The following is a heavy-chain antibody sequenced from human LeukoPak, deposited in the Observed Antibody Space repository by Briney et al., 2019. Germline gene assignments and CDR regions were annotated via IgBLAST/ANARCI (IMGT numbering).Heavy chain of an antibody. CDR1: AFTVSSNY. V-gene: IGHV3-53*01. CDR3: ARVRGLPSYYYMDV. D-gene: IGHD2-15*01. Sequence: AGSLTLAWAASAFTVSSNYMGWVRQPPGKGLEWVSVIYNGGSTYYTDSVKGRFTISRDNSKNALYLQMRSMRGEDTAVYYCARVRGLPSYYYMDVWGKGTTVTVSS. J-gene: IGHJ6*03. CDR2: IYNGGST.